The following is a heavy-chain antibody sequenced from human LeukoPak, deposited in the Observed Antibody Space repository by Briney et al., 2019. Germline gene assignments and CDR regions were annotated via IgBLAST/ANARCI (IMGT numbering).Heavy chain of an antibody. Sequence: GGSLRLSCAPSGFMFNDYALHWVRQAPGKGLEWVSSISWNSGNMYYVDSVKGRFTISRDNAKNSLSLQMNSLKPEDTALYYCAKGPGLGAGKRYLDLWGRGTPVIVSS. V-gene: IGHV3-9*01. CDR3: AKGPGLGAGKRYLDL. CDR2: ISWNSGNM. CDR1: GFMFNDYA. D-gene: IGHD6-13*01. J-gene: IGHJ2*01.